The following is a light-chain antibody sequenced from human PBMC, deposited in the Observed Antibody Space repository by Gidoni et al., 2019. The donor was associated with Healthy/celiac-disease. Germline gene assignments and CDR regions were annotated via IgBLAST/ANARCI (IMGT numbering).Light chain of an antibody. Sequence: CGASQSVSSYLAWYQQKPGQAPRLLIYDASNRATGIPARFSGSGSGTDFTLTISSLEPEDFAVYYCQQRSNWPPLFTFGPGTRVDIK. CDR1: QSVSSY. CDR3: QQRSNWPPLFT. CDR2: DAS. V-gene: IGKV3-11*01. J-gene: IGKJ3*01.